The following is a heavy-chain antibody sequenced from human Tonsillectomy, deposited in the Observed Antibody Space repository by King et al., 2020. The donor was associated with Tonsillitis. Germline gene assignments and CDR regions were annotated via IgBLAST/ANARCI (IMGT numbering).Heavy chain of an antibody. Sequence: QLVQSGGGLIQPGGSLRLTCAASGFTVSSNYMSWVRQAPGKGLEWVSVIYSGGSTYYADSVKGRFTISRDNSKNTLYLQMNSLRAEDTAVYYCARVLRFLGGGQFGYMDVWGQGNKVTVSS. CDR1: GFTVSSNY. V-gene: IGHV3-53*01. J-gene: IGHJ6*03. CDR3: ARVLRFLGGGQFGYMDV. D-gene: IGHD3-3*01. CDR2: IYSGGST.